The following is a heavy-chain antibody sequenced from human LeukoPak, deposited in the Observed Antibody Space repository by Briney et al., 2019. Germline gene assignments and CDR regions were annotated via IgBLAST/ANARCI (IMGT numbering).Heavy chain of an antibody. CDR3: ARRDGYNRDFDY. J-gene: IGHJ4*02. D-gene: IGHD5-24*01. V-gene: IGHV4-59*08. CDR2: IYHSGDT. CDR1: GGSIRSYF. Sequence: PSGTLSLTCTVSGGSIRSYFWGWIRQPPGKGLEWIAYIYHSGDTNYNPSLRSRVTISVDTSKNQFSLKLSSVTAADTAVYYCARRDGYNRDFDYWGQGTLVTVSS.